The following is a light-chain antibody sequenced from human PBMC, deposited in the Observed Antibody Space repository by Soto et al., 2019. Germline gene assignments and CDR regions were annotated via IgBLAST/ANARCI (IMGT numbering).Light chain of an antibody. CDR2: AVS. J-gene: IGLJ1*01. CDR3: SSYTSDSSYV. Sequence: QSPLTQPASVSGSPGQSITISCTGTSSDVGLYDYVSWYQQHPGKAPQLMIYAVSNRPSGVSNRFSASKSGNTASLFISGLQAEDEADYYCSSYTSDSSYVFGSGTKVTVL. CDR1: SSDVGLYDY. V-gene: IGLV2-14*01.